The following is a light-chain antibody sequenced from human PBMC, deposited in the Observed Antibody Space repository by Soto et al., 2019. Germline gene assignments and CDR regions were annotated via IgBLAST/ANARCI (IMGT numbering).Light chain of an antibody. J-gene: IGLJ2*01. V-gene: IGLV3-21*04. Sequence: SYELTQPPSVSVAPGKTARITCGGNNIGSKSVHWYQQKPCQAPVLVIYYDSDRPSGIPERFSGSNSGNTATLTISRVEAGDEADYYCQVLDSSSDHVVFGGGTKLTVL. CDR2: YDS. CDR3: QVLDSSSDHVV. CDR1: NIGSKS.